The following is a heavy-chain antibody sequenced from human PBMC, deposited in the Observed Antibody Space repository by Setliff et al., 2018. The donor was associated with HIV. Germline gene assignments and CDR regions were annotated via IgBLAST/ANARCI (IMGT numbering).Heavy chain of an antibody. D-gene: IGHD6-25*01. Sequence: PSETLSLTCTVSGGSVSSGSYYWSWIRQHPGKGLEWIGYIYYSGSTNHNPSLKSRVTISLDTSKNQFSLKLTSVTAADTAVYYCARYSPPGYTLTVPYWGQGTLVTVSS. V-gene: IGHV4-61*01. CDR1: GGSVSSGSYY. CDR2: IYYSGST. J-gene: IGHJ4*02. CDR3: ARYSPPGYTLTVPY.